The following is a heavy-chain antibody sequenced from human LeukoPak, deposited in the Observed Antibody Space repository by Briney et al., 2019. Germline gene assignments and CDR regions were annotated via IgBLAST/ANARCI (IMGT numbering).Heavy chain of an antibody. Sequence: GGSLRLSCAASGFTFDDYAMHWVRQAPGKGLQWVSSISDSGSSAYYADSVKGRFTISRDNSKNTLYLQMNSLRAEDTAVYYCASELFDFWSATLYYMDVWGKGTTVTVSS. CDR3: ASELFDFWSATLYYMDV. CDR1: GFTFDDYA. V-gene: IGHV3-23*01. D-gene: IGHD3-3*01. J-gene: IGHJ6*03. CDR2: ISDSGSSA.